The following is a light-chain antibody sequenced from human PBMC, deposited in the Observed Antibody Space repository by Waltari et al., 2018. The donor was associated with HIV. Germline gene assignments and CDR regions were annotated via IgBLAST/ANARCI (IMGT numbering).Light chain of an antibody. J-gene: IGLJ2*01. CDR1: RNNFGNKG. Sequence: QAGLTQPPSVSKGLRQTATLTCTENRNNFGNKGADCLQQHQGPPPKLLSYKKNNRPSGISDRFSASKSGTTASLTITGLQPEDEADYFCSAWDSSLSAVVFGGGTTLTVL. V-gene: IGLV10-54*04. CDR2: KKN. CDR3: SAWDSSLSAVV.